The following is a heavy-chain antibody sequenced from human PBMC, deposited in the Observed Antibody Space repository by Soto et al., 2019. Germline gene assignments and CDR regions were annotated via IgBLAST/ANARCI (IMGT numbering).Heavy chain of an antibody. J-gene: IGHJ5*02. CDR3: ARHVSLGYCTTTSCDLLACFDA. V-gene: IGHV4-39*01. Sequence: QLQLQESGPGLVKPSETLSLTCTVSGGSFSNKRYYWGWIRQPPGKGLEWIGSIHYSGSTYDDPSLKSRVPISVDSSKNQLSLKLKCVTAADTAVYYCARHVSLGYCTTTSCDLLACFDAWGQGTLVTVSS. D-gene: IGHD2-2*01. CDR1: GGSFSNKRYY. CDR2: IHYSGST.